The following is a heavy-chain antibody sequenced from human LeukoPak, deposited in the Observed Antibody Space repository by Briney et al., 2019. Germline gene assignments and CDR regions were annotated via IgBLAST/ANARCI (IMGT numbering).Heavy chain of an antibody. CDR2: IRYDGSNK. J-gene: IGHJ6*03. CDR3: AKDLWASSTPVYYYYYMDV. CDR1: GFTFSSYG. Sequence: GGSLRLSCAASGFTFSSYGMHWVRQAPGKGLEWVAFIRYDGSNKYYADSVKGRFTISRDNSKNTLYLQMNSLRAEDTAVYYCAKDLWASSTPVYYYYYMDVWGKGTTVTVSS. D-gene: IGHD5/OR15-5a*01. V-gene: IGHV3-30*02.